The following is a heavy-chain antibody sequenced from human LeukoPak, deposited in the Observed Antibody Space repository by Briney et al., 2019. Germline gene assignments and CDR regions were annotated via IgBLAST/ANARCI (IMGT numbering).Heavy chain of an antibody. CDR2: ISYDGSNK. J-gene: IGHJ6*02. D-gene: IGHD6-13*01. V-gene: IGHV3-30*18. CDR3: AKDLIAAAGNPDYYYYGMDV. Sequence: GGSLRLSCAASGFTFSHYYMSWVRQAPGKGLEWVAVISYDGSNKYYADSVKGRFTISRDNSKNTLYLQMNSLRAEDTAVYYCAKDLIAAAGNPDYYYYGMDVWGQGTTVTVSS. CDR1: GFTFSHYY.